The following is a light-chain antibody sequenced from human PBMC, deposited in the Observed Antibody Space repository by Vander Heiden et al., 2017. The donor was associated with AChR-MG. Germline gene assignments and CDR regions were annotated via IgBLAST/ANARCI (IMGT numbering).Light chain of an antibody. CDR2: RAS. CDR1: QSIGTW. V-gene: IGKV1-5*03. Sequence: DIQLTQSPSTLSASVGDRVTITCRASQSIGTWLDWYQQNQGKSPRLLIYRASNLESGVPSRFSGSGSGTEFTLTISSLQPDDFGTYYCQQCSSYSDISFGQGTRLEIK. CDR3: QQCSSYSDIS. J-gene: IGKJ5*01.